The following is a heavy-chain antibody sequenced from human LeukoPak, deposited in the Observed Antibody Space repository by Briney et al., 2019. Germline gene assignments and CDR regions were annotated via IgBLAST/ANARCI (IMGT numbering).Heavy chain of an antibody. CDR2: IIPIFGTA. Sequence: SVKVSCKASGGTFSSYAISWVRQAPGQGLEWMGGIIPIFGTANYAQKFQGRVTITTDESTSTAYMELSSLRPEETAVYYCARGSPVRFDPWGQGTLVTVSS. V-gene: IGHV1-69*05. CDR3: ARGSPVRFDP. J-gene: IGHJ5*02. CDR1: GGTFSSYA.